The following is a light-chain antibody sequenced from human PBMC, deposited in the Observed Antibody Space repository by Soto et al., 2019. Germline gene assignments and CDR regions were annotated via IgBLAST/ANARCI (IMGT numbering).Light chain of an antibody. CDR1: QGIRND. CDR2: AAS. Sequence: AIQVTQSPSSLSASVGDRVTITCRASQGIRNDLGWYQQKPGKAPMLLIYAASTLQSRVPSRFSGSGSGTDFTLTISSLQPEDFATYYCLQDHNYPLTFGQGTKVEIK. V-gene: IGKV1-6*01. CDR3: LQDHNYPLT. J-gene: IGKJ1*01.